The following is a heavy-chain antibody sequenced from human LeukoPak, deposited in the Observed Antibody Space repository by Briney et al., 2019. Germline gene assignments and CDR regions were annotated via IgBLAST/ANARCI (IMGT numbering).Heavy chain of an antibody. CDR1: GYTFTSYD. Sequence: ASVKVSCKASGYTFTSYDINWVRQATGQGLEWMGWMNPNSGNTGYAQKFQGRVTMTRNTSISTAYMELSSLRSEDTAVYYCAREGLFIAAAGTGGYWGRGTLVTVSS. V-gene: IGHV1-8*01. D-gene: IGHD6-13*01. J-gene: IGHJ4*02. CDR2: MNPNSGNT. CDR3: AREGLFIAAAGTGGY.